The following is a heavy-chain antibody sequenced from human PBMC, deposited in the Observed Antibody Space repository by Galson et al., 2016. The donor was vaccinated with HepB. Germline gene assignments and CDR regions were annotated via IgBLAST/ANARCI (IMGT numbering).Heavy chain of an antibody. Sequence: SLRLSCAASGFTFNRYGMNWVRQVPGKGLEFVAIISYDGTTNYYKDSVRGRFTISRDNSKNTLYLQISGLKFEDTGVYYCARGSEWETPLDDAFDIRGQGTMVTVSS. CDR3: ARGSEWETPLDDAFDI. CDR1: GFTFNRYG. D-gene: IGHD1-26*01. J-gene: IGHJ3*02. V-gene: IGHV3-30*03. CDR2: ISYDGTTN.